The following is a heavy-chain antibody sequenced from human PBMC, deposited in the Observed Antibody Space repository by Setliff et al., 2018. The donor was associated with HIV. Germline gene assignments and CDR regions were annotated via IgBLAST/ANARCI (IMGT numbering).Heavy chain of an antibody. CDR2: ISAYNGNT. Sequence: ASVKVSCKASGYTFTSYGISWVRQAPGQGLEWMGWISAYNGNTNYAQKLQGRVTMTTDTSTSTAYMELRSLRSDDTAVYYCARDGDAYDYGDYESVGSMYYFDYWGQGTLVTVSS. CDR1: GYTFTSYG. V-gene: IGHV1-18*01. D-gene: IGHD4-17*01. CDR3: ARDGDAYDYGDYESVGSMYYFDY. J-gene: IGHJ4*02.